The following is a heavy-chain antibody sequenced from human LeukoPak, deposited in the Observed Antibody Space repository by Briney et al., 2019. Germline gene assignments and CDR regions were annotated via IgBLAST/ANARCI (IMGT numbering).Heavy chain of an antibody. V-gene: IGHV3-30-3*01. Sequence: PGGSLRLSCAASGFTFSSYAMDWVRQAPGKGLEWVAVISYDGSNKYYADSVKGRFTISRDNSKNTLYLQMNSLRAEDTAVYYCARAPGARVGPFDYWGQGTLVTVSS. D-gene: IGHD1-26*01. CDR2: ISYDGSNK. CDR1: GFTFSSYA. J-gene: IGHJ4*02. CDR3: ARAPGARVGPFDY.